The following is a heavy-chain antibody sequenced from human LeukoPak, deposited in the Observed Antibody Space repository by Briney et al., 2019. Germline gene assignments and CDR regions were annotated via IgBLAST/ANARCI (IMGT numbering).Heavy chain of an antibody. CDR3: TTANDGL. CDR2: IYSGGST. D-gene: IGHD1-1*01. J-gene: IGHJ2*01. CDR1: GFTVSSNY. V-gene: IGHV3-53*01. Sequence: PGGSLRLSCAASGFTVSSNYMSWVRQAPGKGLEWVSVIYSGGSTYYADSVKGRFTISRDNSKNTLYLHMNSLKPEDTAVYYCTTANDGLWGRGTVVTVSS.